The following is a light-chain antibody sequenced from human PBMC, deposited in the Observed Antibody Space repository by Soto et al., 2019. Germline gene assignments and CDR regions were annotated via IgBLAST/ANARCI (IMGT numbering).Light chain of an antibody. CDR1: NSNVGSNT. Sequence: QSVLTQPPSASGTPGQRVTISCSGSNSNVGSNTVHWYQHLPGTAPKLLIYGNHNRPSGVPERFSGSKSGTSATLAITGLQAEDEADYYCQSYDRRLSGYVFGTGTKVTVL. V-gene: IGLV1-44*01. CDR3: QSYDRRLSGYV. CDR2: GNH. J-gene: IGLJ1*01.